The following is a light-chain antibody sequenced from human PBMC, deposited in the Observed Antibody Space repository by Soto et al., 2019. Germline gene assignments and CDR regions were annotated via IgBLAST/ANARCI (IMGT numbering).Light chain of an antibody. J-gene: IGKJ2*01. CDR3: QRYGSSPPFT. V-gene: IGKV3-20*01. CDR1: QRVSSSY. Sequence: EIVLTQSPGTLSLSPGERATLSCRASQRVSSSYLAWYQQKPGQAPRLLIYGASSRATGIPDRFSGSGSGTDFTLTISRLEPEDFAVYFCQRYGSSPPFTFGQGTKVAI. CDR2: GAS.